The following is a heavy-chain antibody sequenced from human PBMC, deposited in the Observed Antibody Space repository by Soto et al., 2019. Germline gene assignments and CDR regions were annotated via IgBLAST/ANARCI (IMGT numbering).Heavy chain of an antibody. V-gene: IGHV1-18*01. J-gene: IGHJ4*02. CDR2: ISAYNGNT. Sequence: QVQLVQSGAEVKKPGASVKVSCKASGYTFTSYGISWVRQAPGQGLEWMGWISAYNGNTNYAQKLQGRVTMTTDPSMSTAYMELRSRRSDDTAVYYCAINYYDSSGYYYWGQGTLVTVSS. D-gene: IGHD3-22*01. CDR3: AINYYDSSGYYY. CDR1: GYTFTSYG.